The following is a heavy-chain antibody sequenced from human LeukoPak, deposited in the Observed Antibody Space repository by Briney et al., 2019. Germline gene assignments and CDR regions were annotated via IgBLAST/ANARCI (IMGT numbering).Heavy chain of an antibody. V-gene: IGHV4-39*01. CDR2: IYDVGST. J-gene: IGHJ5*01. D-gene: IGHD2-15*01. CDR3: ARIGGGSWRNPGYWFDP. CDR1: GASISSARDY. Sequence: SETLSLICAVSGASISSARDYWAWIRQPPAKGLEWLGSIYDVGSTYDNPSLRSRVTISVDTSKNQFSRKLSSLTAADTAVYYCARIGGGSWRNPGYWFDPWGQGNLVTVSS.